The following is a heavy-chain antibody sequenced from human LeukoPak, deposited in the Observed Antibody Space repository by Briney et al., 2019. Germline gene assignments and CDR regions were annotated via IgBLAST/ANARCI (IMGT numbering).Heavy chain of an antibody. V-gene: IGHV3-53*01. D-gene: IGHD4-23*01. CDR3: ARRAGGYSHPYDY. CDR2: IYSGGTT. CDR1: GFTFSTYA. Sequence: GGSLRLSCVASGFTFSTYAMSWVRQAPGKGLEWVSLIYSGGTTYYADSVKGRFTISRDNSKNTLYLQMNSLRAEDTAVYYCARRAGGYSHPYDYWGQGILVTVSS. J-gene: IGHJ4*02.